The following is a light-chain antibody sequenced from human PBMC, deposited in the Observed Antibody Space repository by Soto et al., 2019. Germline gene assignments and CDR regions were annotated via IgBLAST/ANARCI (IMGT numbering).Light chain of an antibody. CDR3: QQYYGTPYT. Sequence: DIVMTQSPDSLAVSLGERATINCKSSQSVLYSSNNRNYLAWYQQKGGQPPKLLIYWASTRESGVPDRFSGSGSETDFTLTISSLQAEDVAVYYCQQYYGTPYTFGQGTKLEIK. CDR2: WAS. CDR1: QSVLYSSNNRNY. V-gene: IGKV4-1*01. J-gene: IGKJ2*01.